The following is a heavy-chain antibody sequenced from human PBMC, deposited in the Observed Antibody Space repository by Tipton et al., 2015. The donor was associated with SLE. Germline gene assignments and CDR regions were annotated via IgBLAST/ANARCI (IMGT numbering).Heavy chain of an antibody. V-gene: IGHV3-53*03. J-gene: IGHJ6*02. CDR1: GFSVSRNY. D-gene: IGHD1-20*01. CDR2: IYSGGAT. CDR3: AKEGITGMDV. Sequence: SLRLSCAASGFSVSRNYMNWVRQPPGRGLEWVSVIYSGGATYYADTVKGRFTMSRDNSQNTLYLQMNSLGAEDTALYYCAKEGITGMDVWGHGTTVIVSS.